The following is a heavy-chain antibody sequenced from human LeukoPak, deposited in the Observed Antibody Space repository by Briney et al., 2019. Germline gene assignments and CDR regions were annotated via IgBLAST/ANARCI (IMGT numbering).Heavy chain of an antibody. CDR2: ISSSSSYT. D-gene: IGHD3-10*01. V-gene: IGHV3-11*06. CDR1: GFTFSDYY. Sequence: SGGSLRLSCAASGFTFSDYYMSWIRQAPGKGLEWVSYISSSSSYTNYADSVKGRFTISRDSAKNSLYLQMNSLRAEDTAVYYCARYYYGSGSYNALYYFDYWGQGTLVTVSS. CDR3: ARYYYGSGSYNALYYFDY. J-gene: IGHJ4*02.